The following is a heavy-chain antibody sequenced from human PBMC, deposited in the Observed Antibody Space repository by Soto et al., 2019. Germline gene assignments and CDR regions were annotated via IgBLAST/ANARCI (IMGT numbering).Heavy chain of an antibody. CDR3: AHRRAFIGVVYGMDV. D-gene: IGHD3-3*01. CDR2: IYWDDDK. J-gene: IGHJ6*02. CDR1: GFSLTTVGVG. Sequence: QITLKESGPTLVKPTQTLTLTCAFSGFSLTTVGVGVGWIRQPPGKALEWLALIYWDDDKRYSPSLKTRLSITKDTSKNQVVLMMTNMDPVDTGTYYCAHRRAFIGVVYGMDVWGQGTRVTVSS. V-gene: IGHV2-5*02.